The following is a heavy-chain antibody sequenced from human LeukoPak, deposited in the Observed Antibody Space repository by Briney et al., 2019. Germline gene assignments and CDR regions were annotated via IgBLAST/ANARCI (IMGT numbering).Heavy chain of an antibody. CDR3: ARGAAYSSRSVGGY. D-gene: IGHD6-13*01. CDR1: GYTFTGYY. V-gene: IGHV1-2*02. J-gene: IGHJ4*02. CDR2: INPNSGDT. Sequence: ASVKVSCKASGYTFTGYYMHWVRQAPGQGLEWMGWINPNSGDTNYAQKFQGRVTMTRDTSISTAYMKLSRLRSDDTAVYYCARGAAYSSRSVGGYWGQGTLVTVSS.